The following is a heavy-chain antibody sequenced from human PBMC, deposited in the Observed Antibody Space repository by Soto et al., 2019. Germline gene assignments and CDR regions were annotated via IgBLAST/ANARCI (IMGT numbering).Heavy chain of an antibody. Sequence: EVQLVQSGAEVKKPGESLRISCKGSGYSFTSYWISWVRQMPGKGLEWMGRIDPSDSYTNYSPSFQGHVTISADKSISTAYLQWSSLKASDTAMYYCARHWPHDYGDYWVVWFDPWGQGTLVTVSS. CDR2: IDPSDSYT. J-gene: IGHJ5*02. CDR1: GYSFTSYW. D-gene: IGHD4-17*01. CDR3: ARHWPHDYGDYWVVWFDP. V-gene: IGHV5-10-1*03.